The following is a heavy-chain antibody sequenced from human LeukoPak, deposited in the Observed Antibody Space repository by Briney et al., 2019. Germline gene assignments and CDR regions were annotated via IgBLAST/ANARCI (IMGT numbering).Heavy chain of an antibody. V-gene: IGHV3-64D*09. CDR1: GFTFSYYA. D-gene: IGHD3-22*01. CDR2: ISSNGGST. Sequence: GGSLRLSCSASGFTFSYYAMHWVRQAAGKGLEFVSGISSNGGSTYYADSLKGRFTVSRDNSNNTLYLQMSSLRAEDTALYYCARGRSDSGAYCYFGSWGQGTPVTVSS. J-gene: IGHJ4*02. CDR3: ARGRSDSGAYCYFGS.